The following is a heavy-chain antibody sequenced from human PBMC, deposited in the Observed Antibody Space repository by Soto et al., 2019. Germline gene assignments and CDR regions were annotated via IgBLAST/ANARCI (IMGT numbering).Heavy chain of an antibody. CDR1: GDSISESDYY. V-gene: IGHV4-34*01. CDR3: AREGYRGGTRRPVDY. CDR2: INHSGST. J-gene: IGHJ4*02. Sequence: SETLSLTCSVSGDSISESDYYWGWIRQPPGKGLEWIGEINHSGSTNYNPSLKSRVTISVDTSKNQFSLKLSSVTAADTAVYYCAREGYRGGTRRPVDYWGQGTLVTVSS. D-gene: IGHD5-12*01.